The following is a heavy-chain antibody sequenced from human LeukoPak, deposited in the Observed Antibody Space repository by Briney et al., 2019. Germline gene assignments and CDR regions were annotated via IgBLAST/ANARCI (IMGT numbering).Heavy chain of an antibody. CDR3: ARGLGCGGNQPHNWFDP. CDR2: INHSGST. V-gene: IGHV4-34*01. CDR1: GGSFSGYY. Sequence: SETLSLTCAVYGGSFSGYYWSWIRQPPGKGLEWIGEINHSGSTNYNPSLKSRVTISVDTSKNQFSLKLSSVTAADTAVYYCARGLGCGGNQPHNWFDPWGQGTLVTVSS. D-gene: IGHD4-23*01. J-gene: IGHJ5*02.